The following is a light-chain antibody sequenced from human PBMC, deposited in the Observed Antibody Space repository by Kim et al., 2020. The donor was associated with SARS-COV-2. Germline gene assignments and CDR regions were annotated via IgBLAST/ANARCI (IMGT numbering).Light chain of an antibody. CDR2: EGS. J-gene: IGLJ3*02. CDR3: CSYAGSSTLM. CDR1: SSDVGSYNL. Sequence: GQSITISCTGTSSDVGSYNLVSWYQQHPGKAPKLLIYEGSKRPSGVSNRFSGSKSGDTASLTISGLQAEDEADYYCCSYAGSSTLMFGGGTKLTVL. V-gene: IGLV2-23*01.